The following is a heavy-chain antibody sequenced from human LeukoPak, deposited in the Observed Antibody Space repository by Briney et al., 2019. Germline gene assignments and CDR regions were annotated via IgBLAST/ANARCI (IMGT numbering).Heavy chain of an antibody. V-gene: IGHV1-8*01. Sequence: ASVKVSCKASGYIFTSYDINWVRQATGQGLEWMGWMSPNSGNTDYAQKFQGRVTMTRNTSISTAYMELSSLRSEDTAVYYCARLLEQQLGRGNWFDPWGQGTPVTVSS. J-gene: IGHJ5*02. CDR2: MSPNSGNT. CDR3: ARLLEQQLGRGNWFDP. D-gene: IGHD6-13*01. CDR1: GYIFTSYD.